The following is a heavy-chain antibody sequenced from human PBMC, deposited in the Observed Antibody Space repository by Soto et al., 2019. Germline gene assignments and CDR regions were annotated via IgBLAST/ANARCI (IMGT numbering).Heavy chain of an antibody. CDR1: GGSLSSYY. CDR2: VYFSGNT. Sequence: PSDTLSLTCNVSGGSLSSYYWTWIRQSPGKGLEWIGYVYFSGNTNYNPSLKSRVTISIDTSKNQFSLRLASVTAADTAFYYCGSVRPSGYVLSWGQGTLVTVS. J-gene: IGHJ5*02. D-gene: IGHD6-25*01. CDR3: GSVRPSGYVLS. V-gene: IGHV4-59*07.